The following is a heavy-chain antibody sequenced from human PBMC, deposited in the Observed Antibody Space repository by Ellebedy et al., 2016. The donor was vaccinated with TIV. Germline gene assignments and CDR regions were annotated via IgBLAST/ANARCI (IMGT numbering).Heavy chain of an antibody. J-gene: IGHJ3*02. CDR3: ATIRNLDGFDI. CDR2: IYHSGST. V-gene: IGHV4-38-2*01. Sequence: GSLRLSCAVSGYSITSGSYWGWLRQPPGKGLEWIGSIYHSGSTYYNPSLKRRVTISMDTSRNQFSLRLSSVTAADTAVYYCATIRNLDGFDIWGQGTMVTVSS. CDR1: GYSITSGSY.